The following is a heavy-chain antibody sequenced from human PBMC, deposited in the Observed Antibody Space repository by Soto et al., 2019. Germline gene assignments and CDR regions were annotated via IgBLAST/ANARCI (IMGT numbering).Heavy chain of an antibody. V-gene: IGHV2-5*02. CDR2: IYWDDDK. CDR3: ARFIGSPLLWFGIDY. CDR1: GFSLSTSGVG. D-gene: IGHD3-10*01. J-gene: IGHJ4*02. Sequence: QITLKESGPTLVKPTQTLTLTCTFSGFSLSTSGVGVGWIRQPPGKALEWLALIYWDDDKRYSPSLKSRLTIPKDTSNNQVVLTMTNMDPVDTATYYCARFIGSPLLWFGIDYWGQGTLVTVSS.